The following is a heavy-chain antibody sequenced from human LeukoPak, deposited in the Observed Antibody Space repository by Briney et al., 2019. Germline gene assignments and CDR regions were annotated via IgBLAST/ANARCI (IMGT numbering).Heavy chain of an antibody. CDR2: ISWNSGSI. Sequence: PGGSLRLSCAASGFTFDDYAMHWVRQAPGKGLEWVSGISWNSGSIGYADSVKGRFTISRDNAKNSLYLQMNSLRAEDMALYYCAKDTSRYFGYYMDVWGKGTTVTVSS. CDR1: GFTFDDYA. V-gene: IGHV3-9*03. J-gene: IGHJ6*03. CDR3: AKDTSRYFGYYMDV. D-gene: IGHD3-9*01.